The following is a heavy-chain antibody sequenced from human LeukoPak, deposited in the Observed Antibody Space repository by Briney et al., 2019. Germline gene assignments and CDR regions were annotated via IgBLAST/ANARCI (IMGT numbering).Heavy chain of an antibody. CDR1: GFTFNTYS. Sequence: GGSLRLSCEASGFTFNTYSMNWARQAPGKGLEGVSSIDSSGGYMFYADSVKGRFIISRDNAKDSLYLQMNSLRVEDRAVYYCAKDSLRTVPKASFDYWGQGPLVTVSS. V-gene: IGHV3-21*06. CDR3: AKDSLRTVPKASFDY. J-gene: IGHJ4*02. CDR2: IDSSGGYM. D-gene: IGHD2-2*01.